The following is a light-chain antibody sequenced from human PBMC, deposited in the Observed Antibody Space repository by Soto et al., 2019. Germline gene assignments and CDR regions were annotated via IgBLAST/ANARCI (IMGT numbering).Light chain of an antibody. CDR1: SSDVGGYNY. V-gene: IGLV2-14*01. J-gene: IGLJ2*01. CDR2: EVT. CDR3: SSYTLGGVV. Sequence: QSVLTQPASVSGSPGQSIAISCTGTSSDVGGYNYVSWYQQHPGKAPKLMIYEVTNRPSGVSNRFSGSKSGNTASLTISGLQAEDEADYSCSSYTLGGVVFGGGTTLTVL.